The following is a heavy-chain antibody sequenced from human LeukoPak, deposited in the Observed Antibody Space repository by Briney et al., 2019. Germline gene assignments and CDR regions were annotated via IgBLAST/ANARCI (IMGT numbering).Heavy chain of an antibody. CDR1: GYTFTGYY. CDR2: INPNSGGT. J-gene: IGHJ4*02. D-gene: IGHD5-24*01. V-gene: IGHV1-2*02. Sequence: ASVKVSCKASGYTFTGYYMHWVRQAPGQGLEWMGWINPNSGGTNYAQKFQGRVTMTRDTSISTAYMELSRLRSDDAAVYYCARAGWLQQLFDYWGQGTLVTVSS. CDR3: ARAGWLQQLFDY.